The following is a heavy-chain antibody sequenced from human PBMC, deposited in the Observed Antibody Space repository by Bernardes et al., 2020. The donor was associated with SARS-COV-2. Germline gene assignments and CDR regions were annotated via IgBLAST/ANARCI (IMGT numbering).Heavy chain of an antibody. J-gene: IGHJ6*02. CDR2: ISGSGGST. Sequence: GGSLRLSCAASGFTFSSYAMSWVRQAPGKGLEWVSAISGSGGSTYYADSVKGRFTISRDNSKNTLYLQMNSLRAEDTAVYYCAKDVCSSTSCYTWSYYYYGMDVWGQGTTVTVSS. CDR1: GFTFSSYA. V-gene: IGHV3-23*01. CDR3: AKDVCSSTSCYTWSYYYYGMDV. D-gene: IGHD2-2*02.